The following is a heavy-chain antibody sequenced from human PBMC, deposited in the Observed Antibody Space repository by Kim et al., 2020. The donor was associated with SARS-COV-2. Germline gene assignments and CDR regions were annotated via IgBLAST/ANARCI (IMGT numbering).Heavy chain of an antibody. CDR1: GGSFSGYY. V-gene: IGHV4-34*01. CDR2: INHSGST. Sequence: SETLSLTCAVYGGSFSGYYWSWIRQPPGKGLEWIGEINHSGSTNYNPSLKSRVTISVDTSKNQFSLKLSSVTAADTAVYYCARGRVYSHRYYYYGMDVWG. J-gene: IGHJ6*01. D-gene: IGHD5-18*01. CDR3: ARGRVYSHRYYYYGMDV.